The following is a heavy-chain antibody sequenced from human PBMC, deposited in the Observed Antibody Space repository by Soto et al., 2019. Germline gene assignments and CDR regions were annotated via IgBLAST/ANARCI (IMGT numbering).Heavy chain of an antibody. Sequence: LGGSLRLSCRASGFTFKSYAMTWVRKCPGKGLQWVSLMTGGGTTDYADSAKGRFIISRDNSKNTLSLQMHNLRADDTALYYCAKLKGGLGRFYGLDAWGQGTMVTVSS. D-gene: IGHD3-3*01. CDR2: MTGGGTT. CDR3: AKLKGGLGRFYGLDA. V-gene: IGHV3-23*01. CDR1: GFTFKSYA. J-gene: IGHJ6*02.